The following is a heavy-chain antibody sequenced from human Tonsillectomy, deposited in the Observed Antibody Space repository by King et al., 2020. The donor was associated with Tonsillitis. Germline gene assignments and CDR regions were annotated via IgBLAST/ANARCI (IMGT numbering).Heavy chain of an antibody. V-gene: IGHV4-39*07. CDR1: GDSISNNNYL. J-gene: IGHJ5*02. CDR3: ARHPVWWSDRRSVWFDP. CDR2: IHYSGTT. Sequence: QLQESGPGLVKPSETLSLTCSVSGDSISNNNYLWGWVRPPPGQGLEGIGSIHYSGTTYYTPSLKSRVTISVDTSKNRFSLKMTFVTAADTAVYYCARHPVWWSDRRSVWFDPWGQGTLVTVSS. D-gene: IGHD2-21*01.